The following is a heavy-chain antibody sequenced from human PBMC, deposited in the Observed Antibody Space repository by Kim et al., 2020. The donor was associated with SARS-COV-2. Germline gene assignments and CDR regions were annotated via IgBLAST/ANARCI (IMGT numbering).Heavy chain of an antibody. D-gene: IGHD6-19*01. CDR3: ARALRKSGYSSGWSTSKYYFDY. CDR2: INPSGGST. Sequence: ASVKVSCKASGYTFTSYYMHWVRQAPGQGREWMGIINPSGGSTSYAQKFQGRVTMTRDTSTSTVYMELSSLRSEDTAVYYCARALRKSGYSSGWSTSKYYFDYWGQGTLVTVSS. J-gene: IGHJ4*02. V-gene: IGHV1-46*01. CDR1: GYTFTSYY.